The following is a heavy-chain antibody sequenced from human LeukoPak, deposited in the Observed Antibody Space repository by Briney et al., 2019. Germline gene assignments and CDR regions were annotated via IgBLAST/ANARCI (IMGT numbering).Heavy chain of an antibody. V-gene: IGHV4-34*01. CDR1: GGSFSGYY. Sequence: PSETLSLTCAVYGGSFSGYYLSWIRQPPGKGLEWIGEINHSGSTNYNPSLKSRVTISVDTSKNQFSLKLSSVTAADTAVYYCARGQRGIGYYFDYWGQGTLVTVSS. J-gene: IGHJ4*02. CDR3: ARGQRGIGYYFDY. D-gene: IGHD3-16*01. CDR2: INHSGST.